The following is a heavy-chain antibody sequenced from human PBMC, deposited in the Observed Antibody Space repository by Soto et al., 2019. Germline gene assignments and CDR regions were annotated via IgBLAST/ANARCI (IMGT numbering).Heavy chain of an antibody. V-gene: IGHV1-69*01. CDR2: IIPIFGTT. CDR1: GGTFNTYT. Sequence: QVQLVQSGTDVKKPGSSVTVSCKASGGTFNTYTFSWVRQAPGQGLEWMGSIIPIFGTTHYAQSFQGILSITADQSSTTTYMELRSLTSHDTALYYCGRIPRYSFPTSDPLDNWGQGTLVTVSP. J-gene: IGHJ1*01. CDR3: GRIPRYSFPTSDPLDN. D-gene: IGHD1-26*01.